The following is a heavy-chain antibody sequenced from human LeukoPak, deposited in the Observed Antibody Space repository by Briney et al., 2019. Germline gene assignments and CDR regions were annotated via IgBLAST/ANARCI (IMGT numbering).Heavy chain of an antibody. V-gene: IGHV3-23*01. D-gene: IGHD3-16*02. Sequence: PGGSLRLSCAASGFTFSSYEMNWVRQAPGKGLEWVSAISGSGGSTYYADSVKGRFTISRDNSKNTLYLQMNSLRAEDTAVYYCAKEYGYDYVWGSYPAYFDYWGQGTLVTVSS. CDR1: GFTFSSYE. CDR2: ISGSGGST. CDR3: AKEYGYDYVWGSYPAYFDY. J-gene: IGHJ4*02.